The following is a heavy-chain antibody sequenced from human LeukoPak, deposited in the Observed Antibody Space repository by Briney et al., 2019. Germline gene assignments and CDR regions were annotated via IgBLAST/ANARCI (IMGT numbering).Heavy chain of an antibody. CDR3: AQQVVGTSNSFDM. V-gene: IGHV4-59*01. Sequence: SETLSLTCNVSGASIRSYYWSWIRQSPGKGLEWIRSITYSGNTELNPSLRSRVTMSSDPPKSQFSLKLSSVTTADTALYYCAQQVVGTSNSFDMWGQGTMVTVSS. J-gene: IGHJ3*02. D-gene: IGHD2-15*01. CDR1: GASIRSYY. CDR2: ITYSGNT.